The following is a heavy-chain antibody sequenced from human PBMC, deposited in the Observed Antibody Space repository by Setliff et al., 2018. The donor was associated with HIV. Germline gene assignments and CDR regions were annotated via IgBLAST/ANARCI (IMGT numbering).Heavy chain of an antibody. CDR2: IIPVFGPP. CDR3: ARGAGWSNPSDY. J-gene: IGHJ4*02. Sequence: SVKVSCKTSGGTFSIFSITWVRQAPGQGLEWMGGIIPVFGPPNYAEKFQRRLTITADESTNTAYMELIGLKSEDTAVYFCARGAGWSNPSDYWGQGTLVTVSS. CDR1: GGTFSIFS. D-gene: IGHD2-8*02. V-gene: IGHV1-69*13.